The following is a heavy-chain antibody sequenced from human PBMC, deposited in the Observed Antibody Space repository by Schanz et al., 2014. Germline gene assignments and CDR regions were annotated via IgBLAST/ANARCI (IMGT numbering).Heavy chain of an antibody. D-gene: IGHD3-10*01. CDR1: GFSFGTYA. CDR2: ILGLASTT. V-gene: IGHV3-23*01. J-gene: IGHJ6*02. CDR3: AKDGPGGSGSYSADGGMDV. Sequence: EVHLLESGGGLVQPGGSLRLSCAASGFSFGTYAMSWVRQAPGKGLLWVSAILGLASTTYYADSVKGRFTISRDNSKNLLYLQMNSLRAEDTAVYYCAKDGPGGSGSYSADGGMDVWGQGTTVTVSS.